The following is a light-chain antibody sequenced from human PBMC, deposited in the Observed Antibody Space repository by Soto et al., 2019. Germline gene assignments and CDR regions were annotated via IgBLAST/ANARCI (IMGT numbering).Light chain of an antibody. CDR3: SPYAGSNNYV. CDR1: SSDVGGYKY. J-gene: IGLJ1*01. CDR2: AVS. V-gene: IGLV2-8*01. Sequence: QSALTQPPSASGSPGQSVTISCTGTSSDVGGYKYVSWYQQYPGKAPKLMIYAVSERPSGVPDRFSGSKSGNTASLTVSGLQAEDEADYYCSPYAGSNNYVFGTGTKVTVL.